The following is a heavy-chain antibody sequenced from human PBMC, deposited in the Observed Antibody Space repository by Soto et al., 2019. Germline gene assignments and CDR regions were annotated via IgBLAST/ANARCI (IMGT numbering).Heavy chain of an antibody. CDR2: IIPIFGTA. J-gene: IGHJ2*01. CDR3: ARVPLRGAAAARYFDL. CDR1: RGTFSSYA. Sequence: QVQLVQSGAEVKKPGSSVKVSCKASRGTFSSYAISWVRQAPGQGLEWMGGIIPIFGTANYAQKFQGRVTITADESTSTAYMELSSLRSEDTAVYYCARVPLRGAAAARYFDLWGRGTLVTVSS. D-gene: IGHD6-13*01. V-gene: IGHV1-69*01.